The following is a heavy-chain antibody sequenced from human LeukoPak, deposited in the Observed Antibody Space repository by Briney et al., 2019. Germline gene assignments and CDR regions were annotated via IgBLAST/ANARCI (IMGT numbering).Heavy chain of an antibody. V-gene: IGHV3-21*01. CDR2: ISSSGSYI. J-gene: IGHJ5*02. D-gene: IGHD6-13*01. Sequence: GGSLRLSCAASGFPFSSYSMNWVRQAPGKGLEWVSSISSSGSYIYYADSVKGRFTISRDNSKNTLYLQMNSLRAEDAAVYYCARVGSSWSPWGQGTLVTVSS. CDR1: GFPFSSYS. CDR3: ARVGSSWSP.